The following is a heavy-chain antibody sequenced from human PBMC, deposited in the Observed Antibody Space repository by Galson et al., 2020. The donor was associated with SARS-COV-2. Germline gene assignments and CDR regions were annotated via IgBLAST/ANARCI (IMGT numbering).Heavy chain of an antibody. D-gene: IGHD5-18*01. V-gene: IGHV3-23*01. CDR2: ISDGGGTP. J-gene: IGHJ4*02. CDR1: GFTFSSYA. Sequence: GGSLRLSCAASGFTFSSYAMNWVRPTPGPGLEWVSAISDGGGTPYYADSVKGRFTISRDNSKNTLYLQMNSLRAEDTAVYYCAKDRGYSYGYKFDYWGQGTLVTVSS. CDR3: AKDRGYSYGYKFDY.